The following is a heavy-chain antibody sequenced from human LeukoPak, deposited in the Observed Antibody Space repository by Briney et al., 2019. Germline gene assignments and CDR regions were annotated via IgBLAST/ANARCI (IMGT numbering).Heavy chain of an antibody. CDR3: AREVVLRYFDR. CDR2: ISSSGSTI. Sequence: GGSLRLSCAASGFTFSSYEMNWVRQAPGKGLEWVSYISSSGSTIYYADSVKGRFTISRDNAKNSLYLQMNSLRAEDTAVYYCAREVVLRYFDRWGQGTLVTISS. V-gene: IGHV3-48*03. J-gene: IGHJ4*02. D-gene: IGHD3-9*01. CDR1: GFTFSSYE.